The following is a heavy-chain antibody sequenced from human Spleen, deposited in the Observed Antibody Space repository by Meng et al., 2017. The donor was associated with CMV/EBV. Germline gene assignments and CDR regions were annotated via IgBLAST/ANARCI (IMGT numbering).Heavy chain of an antibody. J-gene: IGHJ4*02. CDR2: ISDSGDSP. CDR3: AKTLNGYGGEDS. CDR1: GFTFNSYA. Sequence: GGSPRLSCTASGFTFNSYAMTWVRQAPGKGLEWVSLISDSGDSPYYADSVKGRFIISRDNSKNMVYLQMKSLRADDTAIYYCAKTLNGYGGEDSWGQGTLVTVSS. D-gene: IGHD5-18*01. V-gene: IGHV3-23*01.